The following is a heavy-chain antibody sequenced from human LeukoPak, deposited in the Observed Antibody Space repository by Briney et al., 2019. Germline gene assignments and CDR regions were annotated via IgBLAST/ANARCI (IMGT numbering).Heavy chain of an antibody. J-gene: IGHJ6*03. V-gene: IGHV4-30-2*01. Sequence: PSETLSLTCTVSGGSISSGGYYWTWIRQPPGKGLEWIGYISHSGSTYYNPSLKSRVTISVDRSKNQFSLRLSSVTAADTAVYYCARLGNQITIFGVVIPHFYMDVWGKGTTVTVSS. CDR2: ISHSGST. CDR3: ARLGNQITIFGVVIPHFYMDV. CDR1: GGSISSGGYY. D-gene: IGHD3-3*01.